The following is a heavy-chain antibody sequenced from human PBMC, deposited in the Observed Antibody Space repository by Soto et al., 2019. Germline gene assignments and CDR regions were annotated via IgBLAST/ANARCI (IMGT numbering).Heavy chain of an antibody. CDR2: ITDVGDPT. J-gene: IGHJ6*02. V-gene: IGHV3-23*01. CDR3: AKDRDIAYHLEGGFYYSGMDV. D-gene: IGHD5-12*01. CDR1: GFTFGTYA. Sequence: ESLKISCAASGFTFGTYAMNWFRQARVKRLEWVSTITDVGDPTYYADSVKGRFTISRDNSKNTLFLQMNSLRAEDTARYYCAKDRDIAYHLEGGFYYSGMDVWGQGTTVTVSS.